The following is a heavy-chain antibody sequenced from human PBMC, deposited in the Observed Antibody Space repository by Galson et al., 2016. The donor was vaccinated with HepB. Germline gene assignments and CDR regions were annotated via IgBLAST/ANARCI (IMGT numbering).Heavy chain of an antibody. V-gene: IGHV1-3*01. Sequence: SVKVSCKASGYTFTTYAMYWVRQAPGQRLEWMGWINAAIGYTKYSQKLQGRGTITWDTSANTAYMELSSLRSEDTAVYYCARGHIVATVEYYYYGLDVWGQGTTVTVSS. D-gene: IGHD5-12*01. CDR2: INAAIGYT. J-gene: IGHJ6*02. CDR3: ARGHIVATVEYYYYGLDV. CDR1: GYTFTTYA.